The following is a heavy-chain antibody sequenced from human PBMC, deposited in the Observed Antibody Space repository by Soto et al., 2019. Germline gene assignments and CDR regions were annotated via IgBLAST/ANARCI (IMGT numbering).Heavy chain of an antibody. J-gene: IGHJ6*02. V-gene: IGHV4-59*01. Sequence: SETLSLTCTVSGGSISSYYWSWIRQPPGKGLEWIGYIYYSGSTNYNPSLKSRVTISVDTSKNQFSLKLSSVTAADTAVYYCASGGLERHPQTYSYYGMDVWGQGTTVTVSS. CDR3: ASGGLERHPQTYSYYGMDV. D-gene: IGHD1-1*01. CDR1: GGSISSYY. CDR2: IYYSGST.